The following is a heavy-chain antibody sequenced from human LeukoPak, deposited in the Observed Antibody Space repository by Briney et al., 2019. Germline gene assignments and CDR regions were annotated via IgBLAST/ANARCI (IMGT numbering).Heavy chain of an antibody. CDR3: ARGRLSDYTFWSGYKELDY. D-gene: IGHD3-3*01. CDR1: GGSISPNY. J-gene: IGHJ4*02. Sequence: PSETLSPTCIVSGGSISPNYWTWIRQSPGKGLEWIGYIYYSGSSDYNPSLKSRVTFSLDSSKNQFSLNLTSVTAADTAVYYCARGRLSDYTFWSGYKELDYWGQGTLVTVSS. CDR2: IYYSGSS. V-gene: IGHV4-59*01.